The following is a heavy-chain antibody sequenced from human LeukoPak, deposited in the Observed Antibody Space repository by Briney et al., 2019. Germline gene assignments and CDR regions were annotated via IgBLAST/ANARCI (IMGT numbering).Heavy chain of an antibody. CDR2: ISSSGAYI. D-gene: IGHD3-22*01. CDR3: VGNYYDSSGLDY. J-gene: IGHJ4*02. Sequence: GGSLRLSCAAYGFTFSTYSMNWVRQAPGKGLGCVSSISSSGAYIYYADSVKGRFTISRDNAKKSLYLQMNSLRAEDTAIYYCVGNYYDSSGLDYWGQGTLVTVSS. V-gene: IGHV3-21*01. CDR1: GFTFSTYS.